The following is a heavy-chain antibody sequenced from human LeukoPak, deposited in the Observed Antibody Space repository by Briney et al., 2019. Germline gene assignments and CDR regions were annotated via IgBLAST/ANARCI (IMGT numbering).Heavy chain of an antibody. D-gene: IGHD3-10*01. CDR3: ARDYYGSGSYYNLEIYGEAFDI. J-gene: IGHJ3*02. CDR2: ISAYNGNT. V-gene: IGHV1-18*01. Sequence: ASVKVPCKASGYTFTSYGISWVRQAPGQGLEWMGWISAYNGNTNYAQKLQGRVTMTTDTSTSTAYMELRSLRSDDTAVYYCARDYYGSGSYYNLEIYGEAFDIWGQGTMVTVSS. CDR1: GYTFTSYG.